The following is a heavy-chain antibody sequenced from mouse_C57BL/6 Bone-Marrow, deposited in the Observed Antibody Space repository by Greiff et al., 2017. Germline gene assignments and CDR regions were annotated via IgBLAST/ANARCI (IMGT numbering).Heavy chain of an antibody. Sequence: QVQLQQPGAELVKPGASVKLSCKASGYTFNNYWMHWVKQRPGQGLEWIGMMHPNGGSPDYNEKFKSEATLSVDKSSRPAYMELSSLTSEDSAVYYCARSYDYDCYTMDYGGQGTSVTVSS. CDR1: GYTFNNYW. D-gene: IGHD2-4*01. CDR2: MHPNGGSP. V-gene: IGHV1-64*01. CDR3: ARSYDYDCYTMDY. J-gene: IGHJ4*01.